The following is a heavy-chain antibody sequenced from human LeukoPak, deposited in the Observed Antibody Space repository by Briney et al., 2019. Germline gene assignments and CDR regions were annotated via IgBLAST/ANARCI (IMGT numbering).Heavy chain of an antibody. J-gene: IGHJ6*03. D-gene: IGHD3-22*01. CDR2: IRYDGSNK. CDR3: AKAGPFYDSSGYYDYYMDV. CDR1: GFTFSSYG. Sequence: HPGGSLRLSCAASGFTFSSYGMHWVRQAPGKGLEWVAFIRYDGSNKYYADSVKGRFTISRDNSKNTLYLQMNSLRAEDTAVYYCAKAGPFYDSSGYYDYYMDVWGKGTTVTISS. V-gene: IGHV3-30*02.